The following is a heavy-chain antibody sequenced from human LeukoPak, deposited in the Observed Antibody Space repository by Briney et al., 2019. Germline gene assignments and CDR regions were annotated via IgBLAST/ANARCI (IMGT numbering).Heavy chain of an antibody. V-gene: IGHV4-59*08. CDR3: VRHTGGTTLDY. CDR1: GGSMSPYY. D-gene: IGHD1/OR15-1a*01. CDR2: ISFSGIT. Sequence: SETLSLTCTVSGGSMSPYYWSWMRQPPGRGLEWIGHISFSGITIYYPSLKSRVTISIDTSTNQFSLKLNSVTAADTAVYYCVRHTGGTTLDYWGQGTQVTVSS. J-gene: IGHJ4*02.